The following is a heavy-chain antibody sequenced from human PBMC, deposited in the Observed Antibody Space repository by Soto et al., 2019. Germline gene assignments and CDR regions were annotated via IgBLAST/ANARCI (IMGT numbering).Heavy chain of an antibody. J-gene: IGHJ4*01. Sequence: SETLSLTCAVYGGSFSDYYWTWIRQPPGKGLEWIGGINHSGSPTSNPPLKSRVTISADTSKNQFSLKLSSVTAADTAVYYCVRHPYFDYWGHGTLVTVSS. CDR3: VRHPYFDY. V-gene: IGHV4-34*01. CDR2: INHSGSP. CDR1: GGSFSDYY.